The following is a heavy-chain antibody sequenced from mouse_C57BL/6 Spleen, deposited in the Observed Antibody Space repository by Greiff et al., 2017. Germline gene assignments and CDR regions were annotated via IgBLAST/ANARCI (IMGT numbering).Heavy chain of an antibody. Sequence: QVQLQQPGAELVMPGASVKLSCKASGYTFTSYWMHWVKQRPGQGLEWIGEIDPSDSYTNSNQKFTGKSTLTVDKSSSTAYMQLSSLTSEDSAVYYCARDDYYGNFSYYFDYWGQGTTLTVSS. V-gene: IGHV1-69*01. D-gene: IGHD2-1*01. CDR1: GYTFTSYW. CDR2: IDPSDSYT. CDR3: ARDDYYGNFSYYFDY. J-gene: IGHJ2*01.